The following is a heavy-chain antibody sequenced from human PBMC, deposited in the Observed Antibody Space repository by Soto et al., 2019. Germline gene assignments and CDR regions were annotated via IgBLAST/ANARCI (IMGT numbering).Heavy chain of an antibody. CDR2: ISSSSSTI. D-gene: IGHD3-10*01. V-gene: IGHV3-48*02. CDR1: GFTFSDYS. J-gene: IGHJ4*02. CDR3: ARDAGSWGY. Sequence: EVQLVESGGGLVQPGGSLRLSCAASGFTFSDYSMDWVRQAPGKGMEWVSYISSSSSTIYYADSVKGRFTISRDNAKNSLYLQMNSLRDADTAVYYCARDAGSWGYWGQGTLVTVSS.